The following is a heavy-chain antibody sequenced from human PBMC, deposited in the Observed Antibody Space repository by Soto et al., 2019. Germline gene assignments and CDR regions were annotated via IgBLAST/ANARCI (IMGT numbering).Heavy chain of an antibody. D-gene: IGHD3-22*01. CDR1: GFTFSDYD. Sequence: PGGSLRLSCAASGFTFSDYDMTWVRQAPGKGLEWVSDIYAPGTKTYYADSVKGRLTISRDNSKNTVYLQMDSLRADDTAVYYCARIFGSSGYSLTVGFDIWGPGTMVTVSS. CDR3: ARIFGSSGYSLTVGFDI. J-gene: IGHJ3*02. CDR2: IYAPGTKT. V-gene: IGHV3-23*05.